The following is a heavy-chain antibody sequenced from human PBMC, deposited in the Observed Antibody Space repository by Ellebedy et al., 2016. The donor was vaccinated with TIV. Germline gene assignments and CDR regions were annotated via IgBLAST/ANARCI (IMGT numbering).Heavy chain of an antibody. D-gene: IGHD2-21*02. CDR3: ARGDIDCHGDCYTYAFDI. CDR2: IYHSGST. V-gene: IGHV4-30-2*01. J-gene: IGHJ3*02. Sequence: SETLSLTCAVSGGSITSGDYSWSWIRQPPGKGLEWIWYIYHSGSTYYNPSLKSRVTISLDRTKNQFSLKLTSVTAADTAVYYSARGDIDCHGDCYTYAFDIWGQGTMVTVSS. CDR1: GGSITSGDYS.